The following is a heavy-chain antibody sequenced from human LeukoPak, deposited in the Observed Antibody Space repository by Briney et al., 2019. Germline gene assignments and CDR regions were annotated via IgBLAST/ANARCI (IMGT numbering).Heavy chain of an antibody. J-gene: IGHJ4*02. CDR3: ARVQTWIRGESYYFDY. Sequence: SETLSLTCAVYGGSFSGYYWSWIRQPPGKGLEWIGEINHSGSTNYNPSLKSRVTISVDTSKNQFSLKLSSVTAADTAVYYCARVQTWIRGESYYFDYWGQGTLVTVSS. V-gene: IGHV4-34*01. CDR2: INHSGST. D-gene: IGHD5-12*01. CDR1: GGSFSGYY.